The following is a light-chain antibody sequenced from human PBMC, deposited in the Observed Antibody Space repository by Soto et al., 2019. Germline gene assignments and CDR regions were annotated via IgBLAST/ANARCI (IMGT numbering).Light chain of an antibody. V-gene: IGKV3-11*01. Sequence: EIVLTQSPTTLSLSPGERATLSCRASQSVSSYFAWYQQKPGQAPRLLIYDASTRAAGIPARFSGSGSRTDFTLTISSLEPEDFAVYYCQQRSDWPLTFGGGTKVEIK. CDR3: QQRSDWPLT. CDR1: QSVSSY. J-gene: IGKJ4*01. CDR2: DAS.